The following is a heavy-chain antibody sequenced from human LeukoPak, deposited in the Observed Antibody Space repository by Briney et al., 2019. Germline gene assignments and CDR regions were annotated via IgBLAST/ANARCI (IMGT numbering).Heavy chain of an antibody. V-gene: IGHV4-4*09. CDR2: ISTSGST. CDR3: ASPRSGYRYTFDY. J-gene: IGHJ4*02. CDR1: GGPIISHY. Sequence: PSETLSLTCSVSGGPIISHYWSWIRQAPGKGLEWIGYISTSGSTNYNPSLKSRVSISLDTSKNRFSLNLNFVTAADTAVYYCASPRSGYRYTFDYWGQGALVTVSS. D-gene: IGHD3-22*01.